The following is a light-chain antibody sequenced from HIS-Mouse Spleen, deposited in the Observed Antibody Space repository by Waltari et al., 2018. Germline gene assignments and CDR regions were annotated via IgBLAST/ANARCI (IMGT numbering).Light chain of an antibody. J-gene: IGLJ2*01. CDR3: SSYTSSSTLVV. CDR1: SSDVGGYNY. V-gene: IGLV2-14*03. Sequence: QSALTQPASVSGSPGQSITIPCTGTSSDVGGYNYVPWYQQHPGKAPKLMIYDVSNRPSGVSNRFSGSKSGNTASLTISGLQAEDEADYYCSSYTSSSTLVVFGGGTKLTVL. CDR2: DVS.